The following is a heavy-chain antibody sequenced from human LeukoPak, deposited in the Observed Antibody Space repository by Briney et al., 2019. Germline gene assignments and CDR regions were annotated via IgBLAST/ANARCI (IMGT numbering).Heavy chain of an antibody. J-gene: IGHJ4*02. V-gene: IGHV1-18*04. CDR3: ARDRSGYDYDTYFDY. CDR1: GYTFTSYG. D-gene: IGHD5-12*01. Sequence: ASVKVSCKASGYTFTSYGISWVRQAPGQGLEWMGWISAYNGNTNYAQKLQGRVTMTTDTSTSTAYMELRSLRSDDTAVYYCARDRSGYDYDTYFDYWGQGTLVTVSS. CDR2: ISAYNGNT.